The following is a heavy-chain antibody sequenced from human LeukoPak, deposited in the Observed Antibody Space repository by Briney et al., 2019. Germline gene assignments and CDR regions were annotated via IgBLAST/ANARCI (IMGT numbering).Heavy chain of an antibody. CDR1: GFTLSTYD. D-gene: IGHD2/OR15-2a*01. J-gene: IGHJ6*03. V-gene: IGHV3-48*01. CDR3: ALPTLSTVMPIYYMDL. Sequence: GGSLRLSCEASGFTLSTYDINWFRQAPGKGLEWVSSISRDNYPTHYAHSVKGRFTISRDNDKNSLYLQMDSLRAEDTAVYYCALPTLSTVMPIYYMDLWGKGTTVIVSS. CDR2: ISRDNYPT.